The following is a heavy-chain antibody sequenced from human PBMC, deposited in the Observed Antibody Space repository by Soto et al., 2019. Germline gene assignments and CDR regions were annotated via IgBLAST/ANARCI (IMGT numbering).Heavy chain of an antibody. D-gene: IGHD5-12*01. Sequence: EVQLVESGGGLVHPGGSLRLSCAASGLTFSNYWMSWVRQAPGKGLEWVANIKQDGSEIYYVDSVKGRFTISRDNARNSLFLEMNGLRAEDTAVYYCARGRGYSGYYFASWGQGTLVTVSS. CDR2: IKQDGSEI. CDR1: GLTFSNYW. J-gene: IGHJ4*02. CDR3: ARGRGYSGYYFAS. V-gene: IGHV3-7*03.